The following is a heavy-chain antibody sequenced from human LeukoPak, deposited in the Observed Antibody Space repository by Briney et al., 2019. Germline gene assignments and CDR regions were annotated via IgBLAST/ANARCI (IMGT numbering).Heavy chain of an antibody. V-gene: IGHV4-61*02. D-gene: IGHD3-22*01. CDR2: IYTSGST. Sequence: SETLSLTCTVSGGSISSGSYYWSWIRQPAGKGLEWIGRIYTSGSTNYNPSLKSRVTISVDTSKNQFSLKLSSVTAADTAVYYCAITLYYYDSSGYDTFDYWGQGTLVTVSS. CDR1: GGSISSGSYY. J-gene: IGHJ4*02. CDR3: AITLYYYDSSGYDTFDY.